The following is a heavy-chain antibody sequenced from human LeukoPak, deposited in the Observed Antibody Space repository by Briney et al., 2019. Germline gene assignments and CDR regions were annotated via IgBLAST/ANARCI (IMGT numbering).Heavy chain of an antibody. CDR3: ASLGSDSGFDY. CDR1: GYTFTSYY. CDR2: INPSGGST. D-gene: IGHD4-17*01. Sequence: ASVKVSCKASGYTFTSYYMHWMRQAPGQGLEWMGIINPSGGSTSYAQKFQGRVTMTRDTSTSTVYMELSSLRSEDTAVYYCASLGSDSGFDYWGQGTLVTVSS. J-gene: IGHJ4*02. V-gene: IGHV1-46*01.